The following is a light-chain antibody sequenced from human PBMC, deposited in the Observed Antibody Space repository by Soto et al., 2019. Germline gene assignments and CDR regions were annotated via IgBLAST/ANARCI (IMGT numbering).Light chain of an antibody. J-gene: IGKJ5*01. CDR2: DTS. CDR1: QSISNK. Sequence: EIVLTQSPGTLSLSPGERATLCCRASQSISNKLAWYQHKPGQAHRLLIYDTSTRVAGIPARFTGSGSGTDFTLTISSLQSEDLAVYYCQQYNIWRSISFGQGTRLEIK. CDR3: QQYNIWRSIS. V-gene: IGKV3-15*01.